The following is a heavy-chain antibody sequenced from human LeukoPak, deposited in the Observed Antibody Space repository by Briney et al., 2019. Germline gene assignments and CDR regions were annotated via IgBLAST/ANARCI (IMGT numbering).Heavy chain of an antibody. J-gene: IGHJ6*03. D-gene: IGHD6-6*01. CDR1: GYTFTSYD. CDR3: ARGRGAARPRLDYYYYMDV. V-gene: IGHV1-8*01. Sequence: ASVKVSCKASGYTFTSYDINWVRQATGQGLEWMGWMNPNSGNTGYAQKFQGRVTMTRNTSISTAYMELSSLRSEDTAVYYCARGRGAARPRLDYYYYMDVWGKGTTVTVSS. CDR2: MNPNSGNT.